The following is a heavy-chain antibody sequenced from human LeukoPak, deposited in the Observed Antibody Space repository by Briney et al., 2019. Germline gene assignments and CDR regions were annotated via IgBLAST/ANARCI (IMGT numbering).Heavy chain of an antibody. Sequence: PSETLSLTCTVSGGSISSYYWSWIRQPPGKGLEWIGYIYYSGSTNYNPSLKSRVTISVDTSKNPFSLKLSSVTAADTAVYYCARGGCSSTSCATDWFDPWGQGTLVTVSS. V-gene: IGHV4-59*01. J-gene: IGHJ5*02. D-gene: IGHD2-2*01. CDR1: GGSISSYY. CDR3: ARGGCSSTSCATDWFDP. CDR2: IYYSGST.